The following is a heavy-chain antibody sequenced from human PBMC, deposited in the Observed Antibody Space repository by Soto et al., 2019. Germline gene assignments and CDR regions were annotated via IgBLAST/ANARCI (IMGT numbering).Heavy chain of an antibody. V-gene: IGHV4-34*01. J-gene: IGHJ6*02. CDR2: INHRGSS. CDR3: ARSDNRNSLYGVDV. Sequence: SETLSLTCAVYGGSLSGYYWSWIRQSPGKGLEWIGEINHRGSSDYNPSLKSRVTISIDASKNHVSLELTSVTAADTAVYYCARSDNRNSLYGVDVWGQGTAVTVSS. D-gene: IGHD1-7*01. CDR1: GGSLSGYY.